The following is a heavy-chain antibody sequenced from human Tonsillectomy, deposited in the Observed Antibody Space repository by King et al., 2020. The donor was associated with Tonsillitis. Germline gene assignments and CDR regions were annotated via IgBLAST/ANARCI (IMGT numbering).Heavy chain of an antibody. J-gene: IGHJ6*03. V-gene: IGHV4-61*02. CDR2: IYPSGST. CDR1: DGSISTGSYY. Sequence: QLQESGPGLVKPSQTLSLTCSVSDGSISTGSYYWSWIRQPAGKGLEWIGRIYPSGSTNYNPSLKSRVTMSVDTSKNQFSLKLNSVTAADTAVYYCARESCDYSNYEYCSYYYMDVWGKGTTVTVSS. D-gene: IGHD4-11*01. CDR3: ARESCDYSNYEYCSYYYMDV.